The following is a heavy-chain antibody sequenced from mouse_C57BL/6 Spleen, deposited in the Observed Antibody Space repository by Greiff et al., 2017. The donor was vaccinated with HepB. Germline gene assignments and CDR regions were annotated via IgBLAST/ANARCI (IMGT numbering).Heavy chain of an antibody. CDR3: VRKNYGSSYWYFDV. V-gene: IGHV10-1*01. D-gene: IGHD1-1*01. CDR2: IRSKSNNYAT. CDR1: GFSFNTYA. J-gene: IGHJ1*03. Sequence: EVKLVASGGGLVQPKGSLKLSCAASGFSFNTYAMNWVRQAPGKGLEWVARIRSKSNNYATYYDDSVKDRFTISRDDSESMLYLQMNNLKTEDTAMYYCVRKNYGSSYWYFDVWGTGTTVTVSS.